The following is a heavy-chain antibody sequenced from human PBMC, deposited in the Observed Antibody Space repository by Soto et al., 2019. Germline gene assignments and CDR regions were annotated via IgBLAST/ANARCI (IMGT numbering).Heavy chain of an antibody. CDR2: IWYDGSNK. V-gene: IGHV3-33*01. Sequence: GGSLRLSCAASGFTFSSYGMHWVRQAPGKGLEWVAVIWYDGSNKYYADSVKGRFTISRDNSKNTLYLQMNSLRAEDTAVYYCARDYCSGGSCYYFDYWGQGTLVTVSS. J-gene: IGHJ4*02. CDR1: GFTFSSYG. CDR3: ARDYCSGGSCYYFDY. D-gene: IGHD2-15*01.